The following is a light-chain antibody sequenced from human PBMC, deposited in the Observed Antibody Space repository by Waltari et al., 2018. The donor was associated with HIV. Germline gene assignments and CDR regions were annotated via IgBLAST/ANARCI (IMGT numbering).Light chain of an antibody. CDR3: QQANSFPLT. Sequence: FQLTQSPSSVSASVGATVAITCRASQGMSTWMAWYQQKPGKAPQLLIYAASTLESGVPSRFSGSGSGTDFTLTISSLQPEDFATYYCQQANSFPLTFGGGTKVEIK. V-gene: IGKV1-12*01. J-gene: IGKJ4*01. CDR2: AAS. CDR1: QGMSTW.